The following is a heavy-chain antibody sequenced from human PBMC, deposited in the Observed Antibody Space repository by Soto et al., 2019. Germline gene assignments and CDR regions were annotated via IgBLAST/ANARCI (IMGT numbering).Heavy chain of an antibody. V-gene: IGHV3-7*01. D-gene: IGHD6-19*01. CDR2: IKQDGSEK. J-gene: IGHJ4*02. CDR3: AKGGGKWLVTSDFNY. CDR1: GFPVSSNY. Sequence: GGSLRLSCAASGFPVSSNYMSWVRQAPGKGLEWVANIKQDGSEKYYVDSVKGRFTISRDSSKNTFSLEMTSLRAEDTAVYYGAKGGGKWLVTSDFNYWGQGAWFTVSS.